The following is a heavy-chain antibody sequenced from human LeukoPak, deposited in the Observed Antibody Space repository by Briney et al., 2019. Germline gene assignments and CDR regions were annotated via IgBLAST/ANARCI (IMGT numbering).Heavy chain of an antibody. CDR1: GGSISNYY. CDR2: IYASGST. V-gene: IGHV4-4*07. CDR3: ARDFYGDDGHHPFDY. D-gene: IGHD2/OR15-2a*01. Sequence: PSETLSLTCSVSGGSISNYYWNWLRQPAGKGLEWIGRIYASGSTNYNPSLKSRVTISMDKSKNHFSLNLKSVTAADPAFYYCARDFYGDDGHHPFDYWGQGIQVTVSS. J-gene: IGHJ4*02.